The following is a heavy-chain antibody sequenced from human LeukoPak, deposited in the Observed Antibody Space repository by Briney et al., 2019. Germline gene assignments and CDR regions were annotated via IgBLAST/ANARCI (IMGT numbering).Heavy chain of an antibody. CDR2: IVVGSGNT. CDR1: GFTFTSSA. J-gene: IGHJ2*01. CDR3: AAGKKVGAYLWYYFDL. Sequence: SVKVSCKASGFTFTSSAVQWVRQARGQRLEWIGWIVVGSGNTNYAQQFQERVTLTRDMSTSTAYMELSSLRSEDTAVYYCAAGKKVGAYLWYYFDLWGRGTLVTVSS. D-gene: IGHD1-26*01. V-gene: IGHV1-58*01.